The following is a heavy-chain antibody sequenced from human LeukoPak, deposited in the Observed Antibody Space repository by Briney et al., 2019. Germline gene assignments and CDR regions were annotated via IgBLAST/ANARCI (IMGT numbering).Heavy chain of an antibody. D-gene: IGHD2-2*01. CDR3: ARKPVPAANAFDI. Sequence: GASVKVSCKASGGTLSSYAISWARQAPGQGLEWMGGIIPIFGTANYAQKFQGRVTITADESTSTAYMELSSLRSEDTAVYYCARKPVPAANAFDIWGQGTMVTVSS. CDR1: GGTLSSYA. J-gene: IGHJ3*02. V-gene: IGHV1-69*01. CDR2: IIPIFGTA.